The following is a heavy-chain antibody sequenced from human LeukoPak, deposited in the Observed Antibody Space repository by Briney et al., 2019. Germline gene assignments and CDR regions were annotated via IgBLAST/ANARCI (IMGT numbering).Heavy chain of an antibody. CDR3: ARGALGYSSSWYPNWFDP. V-gene: IGHV4-59*01. CDR1: GGSISSYY. J-gene: IGHJ5*02. D-gene: IGHD6-13*01. CDR2: TYYSGST. Sequence: PSETLSLTCTVSGGSISSYYWSWIRQPPGKGLEWIGYTYYSGSTNYNPSLKSRVTISVDTSKNQFSLKLSSVTAADTAVYYCARGALGYSSSWYPNWFDPWGQGTLVTVSS.